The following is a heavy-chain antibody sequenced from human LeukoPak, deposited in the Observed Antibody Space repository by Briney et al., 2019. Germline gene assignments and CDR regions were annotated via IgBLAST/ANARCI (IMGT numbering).Heavy chain of an antibody. J-gene: IGHJ4*02. Sequence: SETLSLTCAVSGGSIGRGSYYWGWIRQPAGKAPEWIGRIFNTGSTSYNPSLKSRVTISVDTSKNQFSLNLRSVTAADTAVYYCARDICGYNYGCFDSWGQGTLVTVSS. CDR2: IFNTGST. CDR3: ARDICGYNYGCFDS. V-gene: IGHV4-61*02. CDR1: GGSIGRGSYY. D-gene: IGHD5-18*01.